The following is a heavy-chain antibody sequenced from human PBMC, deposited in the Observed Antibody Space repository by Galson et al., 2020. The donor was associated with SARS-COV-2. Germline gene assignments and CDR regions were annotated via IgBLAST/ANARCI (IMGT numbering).Heavy chain of an antibody. CDR2: ISYDGSNK. J-gene: IGHJ4*02. D-gene: IGHD3-10*01. CDR3: AKDMSLSYGENYFDY. CDR1: GFTFSSYG. V-gene: IGHV3-30*18. Sequence: GESLKISCAASGFTFSSYGMHWVRQAPGKGLEWVAVISYDGSNKYYADSVKGRFTISRDNSKNTLYLQMNSLRAEDTAVYYCAKDMSLSYGENYFDYWGQGTLVTVSS.